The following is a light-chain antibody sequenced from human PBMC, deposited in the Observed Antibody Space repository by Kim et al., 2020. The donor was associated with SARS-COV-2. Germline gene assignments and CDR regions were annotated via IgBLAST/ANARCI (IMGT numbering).Light chain of an antibody. Sequence: DIQMTQSPSSLSASVGDRVIINCRASQSLKKYLNWYQQKPGKAPKLLIYAASTLQSGVPSRFSGSGSETDFNLTITSLQPEDFATYYCHQSYTAEWTFGQGTKVDIK. CDR3: HQSYTAEWT. CDR2: AAS. J-gene: IGKJ1*01. CDR1: QSLKKY. V-gene: IGKV1-39*01.